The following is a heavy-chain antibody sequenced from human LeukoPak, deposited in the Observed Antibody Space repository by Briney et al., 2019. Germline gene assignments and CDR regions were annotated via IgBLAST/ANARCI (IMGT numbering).Heavy chain of an antibody. CDR2: INPNSGDT. V-gene: IGHV1-2*02. CDR3: AGEHCSGGSCRQGFDY. Sequence: GASVKVSCKASGYTFTSYYMHWVRQAPGQGLEWMGWINPNSGDTSHAQNFQGRVTLTRDTSISSAYMELGSLRSDDSAVYYCAGEHCSGGSCRQGFDYWGQGTLVTVSS. CDR1: GYTFTSYY. D-gene: IGHD2-15*01. J-gene: IGHJ4*02.